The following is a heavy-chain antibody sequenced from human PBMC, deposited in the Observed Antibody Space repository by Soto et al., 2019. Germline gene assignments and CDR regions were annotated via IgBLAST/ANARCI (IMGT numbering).Heavy chain of an antibody. V-gene: IGHV1-69*13. Sequence: ASVKVSCKASGGSFGNSAINWVRQTPGQGLEWLGGFIPVYRTLNYAQKFQGRVTITADESTGTAYMTLSGLASDDTAVYYCATGVVWIGYFTVDSWGQGTRVTVSS. CDR1: GGSFGNSA. J-gene: IGHJ4*02. CDR2: FIPVYRTL. CDR3: ATGVVWIGYFTVDS. D-gene: IGHD3-3*01.